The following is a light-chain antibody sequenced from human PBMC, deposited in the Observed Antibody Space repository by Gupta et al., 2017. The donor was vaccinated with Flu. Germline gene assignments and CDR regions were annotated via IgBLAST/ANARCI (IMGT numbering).Light chain of an antibody. CDR3: QQYKNWPPLT. Sequence: DRAALPCRATQSVSGSLAWYQQKPGQAPRLLIYGATSSATGISPRCSGSGSGTEFILTISSLQSEDVAVYYCQQYKNWPPLTFGGGTKVEIK. CDR1: QSVSGS. J-gene: IGKJ4*01. V-gene: IGKV3-15*01. CDR2: GAT.